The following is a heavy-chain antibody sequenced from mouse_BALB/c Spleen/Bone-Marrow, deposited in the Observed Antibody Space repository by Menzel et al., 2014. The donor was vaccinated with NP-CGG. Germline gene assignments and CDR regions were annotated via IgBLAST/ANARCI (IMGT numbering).Heavy chain of an antibody. D-gene: IGHD2-4*01. CDR3: ARVITTGYYGMDY. V-gene: IGHV1S137*01. J-gene: IGHJ4*01. CDR2: ISTYYGDA. Sequence: QVHVKQSGAELVRPGVSVKISCKGSGYTFTDYTMHWVKQSHAESLEWIGVISTYYGDASYNQKFKGKATMTVDKSSSTAYMELARLTSEDSAIYYCARVITTGYYGMDYWGQGTSVTVSS. CDR1: GYTFTDYT.